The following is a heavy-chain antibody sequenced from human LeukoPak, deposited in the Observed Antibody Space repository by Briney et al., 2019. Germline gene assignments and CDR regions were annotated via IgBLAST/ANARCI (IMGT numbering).Heavy chain of an antibody. CDR1: GFSFSSYA. V-gene: IGHV3-23*01. D-gene: IGHD3-3*01. CDR3: AKGPYYDFWSGYYPSNYYMDV. J-gene: IGHJ6*03. CDR2: ISGSGGTT. Sequence: GGSLRLSCAVSGFSFSSYAMSWVRQPPGKGLEWVSAISGSGGTTYYADSVKGRFTIQRDNSKNTLYLQMNSLRAEDTAVYYCAKGPYYDFWSGYYPSNYYMDVWGKGTTVTVSS.